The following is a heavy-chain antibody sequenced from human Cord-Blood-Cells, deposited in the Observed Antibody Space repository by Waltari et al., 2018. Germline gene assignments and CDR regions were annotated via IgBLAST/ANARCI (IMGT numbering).Heavy chain of an antibody. CDR2: ISGSGGST. D-gene: IGHD3-3*01. CDR3: ASLYYDFWSGYFPFDY. V-gene: IGHV3-23*01. Sequence: EVQLLESGGGLVQPGGSLRLSCAASGFTFSSYAMSWVRQAPGKGLEWVSAISGSGGSTYYADSVKGRFTISRDNSKNPLYLQMNSLRAEDTAVYYCASLYYDFWSGYFPFDYWGQGTLVTVSS. J-gene: IGHJ4*02. CDR1: GFTFSSYA.